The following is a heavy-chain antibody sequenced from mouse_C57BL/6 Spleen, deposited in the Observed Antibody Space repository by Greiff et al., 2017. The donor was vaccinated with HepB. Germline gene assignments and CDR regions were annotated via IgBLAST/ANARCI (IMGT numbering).Heavy chain of an antibody. J-gene: IGHJ2*01. CDR2: IDPSDSYT. Sequence: QVQLQRPGAELVKPGASVKLSCKASGYTFTSYWMQWVKQRPGQGLEWIGEIDPSDSYTNYNQKFKGKATLTVDTSSSTAYMQLSSLTSEDSAVYYCARGQLRPHFDYWGQGTTLTVSS. V-gene: IGHV1-50*01. D-gene: IGHD3-2*02. CDR1: GYTFTSYW. CDR3: ARGQLRPHFDY.